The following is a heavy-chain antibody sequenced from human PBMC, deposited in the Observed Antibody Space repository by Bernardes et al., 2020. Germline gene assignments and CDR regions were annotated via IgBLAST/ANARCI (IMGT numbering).Heavy chain of an antibody. J-gene: IGHJ4*02. CDR3: AKDLTHSSGWYYFDY. Sequence: GGSLRLSCAASAFTFNIYAMSWVRQAPGKGLEWVSGISGSGGNTYYADSVKGRFTISRDNSKNTLYLEMNSLGAEDTAIYYCAKDLTHSSGWYYFDYWGQGTLV. CDR2: ISGSGGNT. CDR1: AFTFNIYA. D-gene: IGHD6-19*01. V-gene: IGHV3-23*01.